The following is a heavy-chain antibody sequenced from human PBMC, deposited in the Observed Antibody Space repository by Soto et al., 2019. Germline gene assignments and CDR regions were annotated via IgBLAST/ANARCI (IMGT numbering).Heavy chain of an antibody. J-gene: IGHJ4*02. Sequence: QVQLQESGPGLVKPSGTLSLTCAVSGGSISSSNWWSWVRQPPGKGLEWIGEIYHSGSTNYNPSLKSRVTISVDKSKNQFSLKLSSVTAADTAVYYCARASKGSITIFGVGHLDYWGQGTLVTVSS. CDR3: ARASKGSITIFGVGHLDY. V-gene: IGHV4-4*02. D-gene: IGHD3-3*01. CDR1: GGSISSSNW. CDR2: IYHSGST.